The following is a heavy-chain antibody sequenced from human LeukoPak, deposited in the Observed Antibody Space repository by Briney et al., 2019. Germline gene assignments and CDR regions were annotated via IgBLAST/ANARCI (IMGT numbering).Heavy chain of an antibody. J-gene: IGHJ4*02. Sequence: GGSLRLSCAASGFTFSSYGMHWVRQAPGKGLEWVAVISYDGSNKYYADSVKGRFTISRDNAKNSLFLQMNSLRVEDTAVYYCVRGRQWGFDYWGQGTLVTVSA. V-gene: IGHV3-30*03. CDR3: VRGRQWGFDY. D-gene: IGHD6-19*01. CDR1: GFTFSSYG. CDR2: ISYDGSNK.